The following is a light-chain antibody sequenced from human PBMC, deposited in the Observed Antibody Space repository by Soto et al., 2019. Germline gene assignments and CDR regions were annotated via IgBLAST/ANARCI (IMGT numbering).Light chain of an antibody. CDR1: QSVSSSY. J-gene: IGKJ1*01. Sequence: EIVLTQSPGTLSLSPGERATLSCRASQSVSSSYLAWYQQKPGQAPRLLIYGASSRATGIPDRFTGSGSATAYTLTISRLEPEDFAVYYCQQYGNSPRTFGQGARVEIK. CDR3: QQYGNSPRT. V-gene: IGKV3-20*01. CDR2: GAS.